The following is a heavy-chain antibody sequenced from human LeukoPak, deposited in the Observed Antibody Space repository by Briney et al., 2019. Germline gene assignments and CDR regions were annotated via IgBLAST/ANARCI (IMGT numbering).Heavy chain of an antibody. CDR2: IYSGGST. CDR1: GFTVSSNY. D-gene: IGHD1-26*01. CDR3: ARDRMWELTFFDAFDI. V-gene: IGHV3-66*01. Sequence: GGSLRLSCAASGFTVSSNYMSWVRQAPGKGLEWVSVIYSGGSTYYADSVKGRFTISRDNSKNTLYLQMNSLRAEDTAVYYCARDRMWELTFFDAFDIWGQGTMVTVSS. J-gene: IGHJ3*02.